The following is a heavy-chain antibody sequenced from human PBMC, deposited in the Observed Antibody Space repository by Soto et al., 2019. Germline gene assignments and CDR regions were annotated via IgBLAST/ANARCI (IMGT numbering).Heavy chain of an antibody. V-gene: IGHV3-7*01. D-gene: IGHD2-15*01. CDR3: ARERWFSPLHYYYLLHV. CDR2: IHPDGSEA. J-gene: IGHJ6*02. CDR1: GFTFHNFW. Sequence: PGGSLRLSCVDSGFTFHNFWVTWVRQAPGKGLEWVANIHPDGSEAYYVDSLKGRFTISRDNGKNSLYLQMNNLRVEDTAVYYCARERWFSPLHYYYLLHVWGQGTTVPVSS.